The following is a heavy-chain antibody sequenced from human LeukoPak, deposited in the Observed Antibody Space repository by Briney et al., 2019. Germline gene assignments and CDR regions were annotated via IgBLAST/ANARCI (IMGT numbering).Heavy chain of an antibody. J-gene: IGHJ6*02. V-gene: IGHV3-48*02. CDR1: GFTFSSFG. CDR2: ISDSSSLT. Sequence: SGGSLRLSCAASGFTFSSFGMNWVRQAPGKGLEWVSYISDSSSLTYYVDSVKGRFTISRDNAKNSLSLQLNSLRDEDTAVYFCAKVIRGGYGMDVWGQGTTVTVSS. CDR3: AKVIRGGYGMDV. D-gene: IGHD3-10*01.